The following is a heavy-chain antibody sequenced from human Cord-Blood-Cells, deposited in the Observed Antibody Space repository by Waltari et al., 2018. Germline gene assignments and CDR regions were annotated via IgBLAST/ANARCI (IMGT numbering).Heavy chain of an antibody. CDR2: ISRSSSTI. D-gene: IGHD3-9*01. Sequence: EVQLVESGGGLVQPGGSLRLSCAASGFTFRSYSMHWVRQAPGKGLEWVSYISRSSSTIYYADSVKGRFTISRDNAKNSLYLQMNSLRDEDTAVYYCARVLTLSSAYYFDYWGQGTLVTVSS. V-gene: IGHV3-48*02. J-gene: IGHJ4*02. CDR3: ARVLTLSSAYYFDY. CDR1: GFTFRSYS.